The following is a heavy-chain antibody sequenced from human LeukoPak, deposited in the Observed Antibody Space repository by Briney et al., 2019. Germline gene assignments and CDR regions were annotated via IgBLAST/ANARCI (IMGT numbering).Heavy chain of an antibody. Sequence: GGSLRLSCAASGFTFNNYAMSWVRQAPGKGLEWVSAISASGGTTYYADSVKGRFTISRDNSENTLFLQMNSQRAEDTAVYYCAKEPREYCSSTSCPNWFDSWGQGTLVTVSS. D-gene: IGHD2-2*01. J-gene: IGHJ5*01. V-gene: IGHV3-23*01. CDR3: AKEPREYCSSTSCPNWFDS. CDR1: GFTFNNYA. CDR2: ISASGGTT.